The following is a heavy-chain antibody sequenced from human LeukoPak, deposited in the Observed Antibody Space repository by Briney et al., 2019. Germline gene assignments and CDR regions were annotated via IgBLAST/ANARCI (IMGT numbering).Heavy chain of an antibody. V-gene: IGHV1-69*06. CDR2: IIPIFGTA. Sequence: ASVKVSCKASGYTFTSYYMHWVRQAPGQGLEWMGGIIPIFGTANYAQKFQGRVTITADKSTSTAYMELSSLRSEDTAVYYCATPQGGYSYGTVNWFDPWGQGTLVTVSS. J-gene: IGHJ5*02. CDR1: GYTFTSYY. D-gene: IGHD5-18*01. CDR3: ATPQGGYSYGTVNWFDP.